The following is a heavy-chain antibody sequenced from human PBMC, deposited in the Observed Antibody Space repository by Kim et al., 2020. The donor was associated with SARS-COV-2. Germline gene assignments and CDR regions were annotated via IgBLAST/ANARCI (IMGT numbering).Heavy chain of an antibody. CDR3: ARIGGNSFKNAMDV. CDR1: GFIFINYG. V-gene: IGHV3-23*01. CDR2: ITSGDGTP. J-gene: IGHJ6*02. Sequence: GGSLRLSCAASGFIFINYGMRWVRQAPGKGLEWVSSITSGDGTPFYADSVKGRFTISRDNSNKILFLQMSSLRVEDTDKYFCARIGGNSFKNAMDVWGQGTTVTVSS. D-gene: IGHD1-26*01.